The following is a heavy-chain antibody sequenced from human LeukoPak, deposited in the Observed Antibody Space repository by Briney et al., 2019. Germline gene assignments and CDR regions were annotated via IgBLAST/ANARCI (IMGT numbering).Heavy chain of an antibody. CDR1: GFTFSSYA. Sequence: GGSLRLSCAASGFTFSSYAMHWVRQAPGKGLEWVAVISYDGSNKYYADSVKGRFTISRDNSKNTLYLQMNSLRAEDTAVYYCARGPSYYPQYYYGSGSYYNPLGDYWGQGTLVTVSS. J-gene: IGHJ4*02. V-gene: IGHV3-30*04. CDR3: ARGPSYYPQYYYGSGSYYNPLGDY. CDR2: ISYDGSNK. D-gene: IGHD3-10*01.